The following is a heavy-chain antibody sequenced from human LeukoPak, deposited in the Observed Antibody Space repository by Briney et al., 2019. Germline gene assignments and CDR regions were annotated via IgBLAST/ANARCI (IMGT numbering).Heavy chain of an antibody. CDR1: GYTFTGYY. CDR3: ARDWSPYYYDSSGYHY. J-gene: IGHJ4*02. Sequence: ASVKVSCKASGYTFTGYYMHWVRQAPGQGLEWMGWISAYNGNTNYAQKLQGRVTMTTDTSTSTAYMELRSLRSDDTAVYYCARDWSPYYYDSSGYHYWGQGTLVTVSS. D-gene: IGHD3-22*01. CDR2: ISAYNGNT. V-gene: IGHV1-18*04.